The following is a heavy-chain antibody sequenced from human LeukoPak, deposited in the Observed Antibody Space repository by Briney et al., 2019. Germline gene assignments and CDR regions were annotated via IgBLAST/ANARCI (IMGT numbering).Heavy chain of an antibody. Sequence: PGGSLRLSCAASGFTFSSHGMHWVRQAPGKGLEWVAFIRYDGSNKYYADSVKGRFTISRDNSKNTLYLQMNSLRAEDTAVYYCAKDLRDYYDSSGQPDWGQGTLVTVSS. J-gene: IGHJ4*02. CDR1: GFTFSSHG. V-gene: IGHV3-30*02. CDR3: AKDLRDYYDSSGQPD. D-gene: IGHD3-22*01. CDR2: IRYDGSNK.